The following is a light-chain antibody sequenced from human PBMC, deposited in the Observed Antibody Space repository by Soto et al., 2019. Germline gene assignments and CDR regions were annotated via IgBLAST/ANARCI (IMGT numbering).Light chain of an antibody. J-gene: IGKJ1*01. CDR1: QSVSSN. V-gene: IGKV3-15*01. Sequence: EIVMTQSLATLSVSPGERATVSCRASQSVSSNLDWYQQKPGQAPRLLIYGASTRATGIPARFSGSGSGTEFTLTISSLQSEDFAVYYCQQYDTWPRTFGQGTKVEIK. CDR2: GAS. CDR3: QQYDTWPRT.